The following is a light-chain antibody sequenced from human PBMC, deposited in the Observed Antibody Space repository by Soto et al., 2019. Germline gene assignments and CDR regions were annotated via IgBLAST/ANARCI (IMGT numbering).Light chain of an antibody. Sequence: QAVVTQPPSASGTPGQRVTISCSGSSSNIGSHTVNWYQQFPGAAPKLLMYNDDQRPSGVPDRFSGSRSGSSASLAISGLQSEDEADYFCAAWDDSLNGVLFGGGTKLTVL. V-gene: IGLV1-44*01. CDR3: AAWDDSLNGVL. CDR1: SSNIGSHT. CDR2: NDD. J-gene: IGLJ2*01.